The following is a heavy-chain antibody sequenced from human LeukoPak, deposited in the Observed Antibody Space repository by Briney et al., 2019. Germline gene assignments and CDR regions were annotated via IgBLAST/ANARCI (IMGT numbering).Heavy chain of an antibody. CDR1: GGSFSGYY. CDR2: INHSGST. Sequence: SETLSLTCAVYGGSFSGYYWSWIRQPPGKGLEWIGEINHSGSTNYNPSLKSRVTISVDTSKNQFSLKLSSVTAADTAVYYCARDRSGYYMDVWGKGTTVTVSS. J-gene: IGHJ6*03. CDR3: ARDRSGYYMDV. V-gene: IGHV4-34*01. D-gene: IGHD3-3*01.